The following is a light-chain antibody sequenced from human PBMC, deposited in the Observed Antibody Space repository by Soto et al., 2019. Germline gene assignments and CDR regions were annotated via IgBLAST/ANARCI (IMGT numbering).Light chain of an antibody. CDR1: QSVSSSD. CDR2: GAS. J-gene: IGKJ1*01. Sequence: EIVLTQSPGTLSFSPLERSTLSCRASQSVSSSDLAWYQQKPGQAPRLLIYGASSRATGIPDRFSGSGSGTDFTLTISGLEPEDSAAYYCQRHGATFGQGTKVDIK. CDR3: QRHGAT. V-gene: IGKV3-20*01.